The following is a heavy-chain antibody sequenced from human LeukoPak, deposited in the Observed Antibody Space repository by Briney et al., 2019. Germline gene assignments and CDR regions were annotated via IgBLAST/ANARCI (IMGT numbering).Heavy chain of an antibody. Sequence: GGSLRLSCAASGFTFINAWMSWVRQAPGKGLEWVGRIKSKTDGGTIDYAAPVKGRFTISRDDSKNTLYLQMNSMKTEDAAVYYCTTARRGGSGGIDYWGEETLVTVSS. V-gene: IGHV3-15*05. CDR1: GFTFINAW. D-gene: IGHD3-10*01. J-gene: IGHJ4*02. CDR3: TTARRGGSGGIDY. CDR2: IKSKTDGGTI.